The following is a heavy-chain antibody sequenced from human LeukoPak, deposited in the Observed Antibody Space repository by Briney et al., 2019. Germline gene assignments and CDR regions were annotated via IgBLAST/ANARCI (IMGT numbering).Heavy chain of an antibody. Sequence: GGSLRLSCAASGFTFGSYAMSWVRQAPGKGLEWVSAISGNSEYTYYADSVKGRFTISRDNSKRTLFLQMNSLRAEDTAVYYCAKDGGLWVSAHWGDSWGRGTLVTVSS. D-gene: IGHD7-27*01. J-gene: IGHJ4*02. CDR2: ISGNSEYT. CDR3: AKDGGLWVSAHWGDS. CDR1: GFTFGSYA. V-gene: IGHV3-23*01.